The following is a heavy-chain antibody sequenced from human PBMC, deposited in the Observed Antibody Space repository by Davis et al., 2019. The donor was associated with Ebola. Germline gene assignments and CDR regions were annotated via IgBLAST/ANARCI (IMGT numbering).Heavy chain of an antibody. V-gene: IGHV3-11*06. CDR1: GFDVSDYQ. Sequence: GGSLRLSCAASGFDVSDYQMSWIRQVPGKGLEWVSYSGGRSLQTSYADSVKGRFTISGDSASNSLYLQMNSLRVEDTAVYYCARAFYDSSGYHWFDPWGQGTLVTVSS. J-gene: IGHJ5*02. D-gene: IGHD3-22*01. CDR3: ARAFYDSSGYHWFDP. CDR2: SGGRSLQT.